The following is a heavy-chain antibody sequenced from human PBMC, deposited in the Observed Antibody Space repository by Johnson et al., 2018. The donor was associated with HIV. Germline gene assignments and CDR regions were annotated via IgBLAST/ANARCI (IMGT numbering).Heavy chain of an antibody. D-gene: IGHD3-22*01. CDR2: ISYDGSNK. J-gene: IGHJ3*02. CDR3: ARDEITMIVVAGDAFDI. Sequence: QVQLVESGGGVVQPGRSLRLSCAASGFTFSSYAMHWVRQAPGKGLEWVAVISYDGSNKYYADSVKGRFTISRDNSKNTLYLQMNSLIAEDTAVYYCARDEITMIVVAGDAFDIWGQGTMVTVSS. CDR1: GFTFSSYA. V-gene: IGHV3-30-3*01.